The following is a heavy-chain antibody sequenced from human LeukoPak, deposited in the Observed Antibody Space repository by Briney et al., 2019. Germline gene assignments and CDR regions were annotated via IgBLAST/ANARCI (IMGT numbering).Heavy chain of an antibody. V-gene: IGHV1-2*02. CDR1: GHTFTGYY. J-gene: IGHJ4*02. CDR2: INPNSGGT. CDR3: ARERVGAPFDY. D-gene: IGHD1-26*01. Sequence: RASVKVSCKASGHTFTGYYMHWVRQAPGQGLEWMGWINPNSGGTNYAQKFQGRVTMTRDTSISTAYMELSRLRSDDTAVYYCARERVGAPFDYWGQGTLVTVSS.